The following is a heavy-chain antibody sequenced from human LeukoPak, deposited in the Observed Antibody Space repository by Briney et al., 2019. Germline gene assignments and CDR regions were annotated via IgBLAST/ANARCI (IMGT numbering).Heavy chain of an antibody. CDR3: ARWGNTAMVQWPQRSAFDI. V-gene: IGHV4-30-4*01. Sequence: SQTLSLTCTVSGGSISSGDYYCSWIRQPPGTGLEWIGYIYYSGSTYYNPSLKSRVTISVDTSKNQFSLKLSSVTAADTAVYYCARWGNTAMVQWPQRSAFDIWGQGTMVTVSS. CDR2: IYYSGST. J-gene: IGHJ3*02. CDR1: GGSISSGDYY. D-gene: IGHD5-18*01.